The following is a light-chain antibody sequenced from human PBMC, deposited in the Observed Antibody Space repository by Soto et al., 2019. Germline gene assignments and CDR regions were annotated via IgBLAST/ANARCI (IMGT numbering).Light chain of an antibody. CDR2: YDS. CDR1: NIGSRN. CDR3: QVSGSNSEHVI. J-gene: IGLJ2*01. Sequence: SSVVTQTPAVSVAPGKTATMTCGGDNIGSRNVHWYQQKPGQAPAVVIYYDSDRPSGVPERFSGSNSGNTATLTINRVEAGDEADYYCQVSGSNSEHVIFGGGTKLTVL. V-gene: IGLV3-21*04.